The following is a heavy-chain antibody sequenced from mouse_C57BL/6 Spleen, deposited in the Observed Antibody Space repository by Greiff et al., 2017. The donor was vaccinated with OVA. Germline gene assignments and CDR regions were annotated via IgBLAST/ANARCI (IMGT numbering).Heavy chain of an antibody. CDR3: ARDQLGKLVDY. Sequence: DVKLVESGGGLVKPGGSLKLSCAASGFTFSSYAMSWVRQTPEKRLEWVATISDGGSYTYYPDNVKGRFTISRDNAKNNLYLQMSHLKSEDTAMYYCARDQLGKLVDYWGQGTSVTVSS. D-gene: IGHD3-1*01. J-gene: IGHJ4*01. CDR2: ISDGGSYT. CDR1: GFTFSSYA. V-gene: IGHV5-4*01.